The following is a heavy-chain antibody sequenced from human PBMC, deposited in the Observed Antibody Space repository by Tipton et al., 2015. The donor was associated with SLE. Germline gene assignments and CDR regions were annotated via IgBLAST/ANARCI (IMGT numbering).Heavy chain of an antibody. V-gene: IGHV4-61*02. J-gene: IGHJ3*02. CDR3: ARRADGFDI. CDR1: GGSVSSGSFY. CDR2: IYTSGNT. Sequence: TLSLTCTVSGGSVSSGSFYWNWLRQPAGKTLEWIGRIYTSGNTNYNPSHKSRVTVSADTSKNQFSLRLRSVTAADTAVYYCARRADGFDIWGQGTMVTVSS.